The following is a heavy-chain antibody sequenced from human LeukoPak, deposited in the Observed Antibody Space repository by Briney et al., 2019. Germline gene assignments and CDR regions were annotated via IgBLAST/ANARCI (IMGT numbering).Heavy chain of an antibody. D-gene: IGHD3-9*01. V-gene: IGHV3-30*18. CDR3: AKWGDCDVLTGYYDSDY. Sequence: GRSLRLSCAASGFTFSSYGMHWVRQAPGKGLEWVAVISYDGSNKYYADSVKGRFTISRDNSKNTLYLQMNSLSAEDTAIYYCAKWGDCDVLTGYYDSDYWGQGTLVTVSS. CDR2: ISYDGSNK. J-gene: IGHJ4*02. CDR1: GFTFSSYG.